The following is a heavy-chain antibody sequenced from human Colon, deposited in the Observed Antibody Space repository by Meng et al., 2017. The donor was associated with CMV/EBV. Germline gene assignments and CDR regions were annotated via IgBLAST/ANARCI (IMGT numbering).Heavy chain of an antibody. CDR1: GGPIIPHY. Sequence: GSLRLSCNVSGGPIIPHYWSWIRQPPGKGLEWIGYTYYSGSNKYNPSLKSRVTMSVDTSKNQFSLKLNSVTAADTAVYYCVKGRGYYDSSGHYAGVDPWGQGVLVTVSS. D-gene: IGHD3-22*01. CDR2: TYYSGSN. CDR3: VKGRGYYDSSGHYAGVDP. J-gene: IGHJ5*02. V-gene: IGHV4-59*11.